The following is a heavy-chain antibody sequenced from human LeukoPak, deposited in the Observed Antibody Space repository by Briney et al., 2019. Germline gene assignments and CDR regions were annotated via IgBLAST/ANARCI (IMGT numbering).Heavy chain of an antibody. CDR1: GYSFINYW. CDR2: IYPGDSDT. D-gene: IGHD4-17*01. V-gene: IGHV5-51*03. J-gene: IGHJ4*02. CDR3: ARQETTVTTYDY. Sequence: PGESLKISCKGSGYSFINYWIGWVRQMPGKGLEWMGIIYPGDSDTRYSPSFQGQVTISADKSISTAYLQWSSLKASDTAIYYCARQETTVTTYDYWGQGTLVTVSS.